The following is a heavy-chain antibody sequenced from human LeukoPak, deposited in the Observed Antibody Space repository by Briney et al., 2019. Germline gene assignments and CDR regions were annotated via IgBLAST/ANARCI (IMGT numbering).Heavy chain of an antibody. CDR3: ALLVDY. CDR2: IYHSGST. D-gene: IGHD3-10*01. Sequence: SETLSLTCTVSGYSISSGYYWGWIRQPPGKGLEWIGSIYHSGSTYYNPSLKSRVTISVDTSKNQFSLKLSSVTAADTAVYYCALLVDYWGREPWSPSPQ. V-gene: IGHV4-38-2*02. J-gene: IGHJ4*02. CDR1: GYSISSGYY.